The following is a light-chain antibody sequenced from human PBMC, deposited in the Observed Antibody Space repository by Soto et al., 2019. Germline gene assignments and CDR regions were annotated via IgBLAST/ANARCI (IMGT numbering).Light chain of an antibody. V-gene: IGKV2-30*01. CDR2: KVS. CDR1: QSPLYSDGNTY. CDR3: MQGTHWPYT. J-gene: IGKJ2*01. Sequence: DVVMTQSPLSLPVTLGQPASISCRSSQSPLYSDGNTYLSWFHQRPGQSPRRLIYKVSNRDSGATDRFSGSGSGTDFTLQINRVEAEDVGVYYCMQGTHWPYTFGQGTTVEIK.